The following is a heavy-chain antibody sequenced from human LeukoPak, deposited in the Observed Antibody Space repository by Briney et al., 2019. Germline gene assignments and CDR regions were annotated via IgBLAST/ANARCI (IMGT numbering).Heavy chain of an antibody. CDR1: GFTFSNYA. Sequence: GGSLRLSCAASGFTFSNYAMHWVRQAPGKGLEYVSAISGNGGSTYYAKSVKGRFTISRDNSRNTLYLQMGSLRAEDMAVYYCATVPYGDYAMAVWGKGTTVTVSS. J-gene: IGHJ6*03. V-gene: IGHV3-64*01. CDR2: ISGNGGST. CDR3: ATVPYGDYAMAV. D-gene: IGHD4-17*01.